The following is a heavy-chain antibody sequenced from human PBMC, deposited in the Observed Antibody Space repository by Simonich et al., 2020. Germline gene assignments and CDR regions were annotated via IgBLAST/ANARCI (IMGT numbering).Heavy chain of an antibody. D-gene: IGHD2-15*01. Sequence: QVQLVQSGAEVQKPGASVKVSCKASGYTFTSYGISWVRQAPGQGLEWMGWIMAYNGNTNYAQKRQGRVTMTTDTSTSTAYMERRSLRSDDTAVYYCARASRGTWWYYYFDYWGQGTLVTVSS. J-gene: IGHJ4*02. CDR2: IMAYNGNT. CDR1: GYTFTSYG. CDR3: ARASRGTWWYYYFDY. V-gene: IGHV1-18*01.